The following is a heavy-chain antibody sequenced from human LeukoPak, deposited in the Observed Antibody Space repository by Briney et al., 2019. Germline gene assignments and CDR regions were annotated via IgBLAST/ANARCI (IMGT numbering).Heavy chain of an antibody. V-gene: IGHV4-34*01. CDR2: INHSGST. Sequence: PSETLSLTCAVYGGSFSGYYWSWIRQPPGKGLEWIGEINHSGSTNYNPSLKSRVTISVDTSKNQFSLKLSSVTAADTAVYYCARAPGPVAAWYYFDYWGQGTLVTVSS. CDR3: ARAPGPVAAWYYFDY. CDR1: GGSFSGYY. D-gene: IGHD6-19*01. J-gene: IGHJ4*02.